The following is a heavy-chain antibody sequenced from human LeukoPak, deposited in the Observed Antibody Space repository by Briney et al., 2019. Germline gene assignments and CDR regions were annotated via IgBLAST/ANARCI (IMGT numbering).Heavy chain of an antibody. J-gene: IGHJ5*02. Sequence: HGESLKISCKGSGYSFTSYWIGWVRQMSGKGLEWMGIIYPGDSDTRYSPSFQGQVTISADKSISTAYLQWSSLKASDTAMYYCARPIFQLGGGDSYLLDWFDPWGQGTLVTVSS. CDR3: ARPIFQLGGGDSYLLDWFDP. CDR2: IYPGDSDT. D-gene: IGHD2-21*02. CDR1: GYSFTSYW. V-gene: IGHV5-51*01.